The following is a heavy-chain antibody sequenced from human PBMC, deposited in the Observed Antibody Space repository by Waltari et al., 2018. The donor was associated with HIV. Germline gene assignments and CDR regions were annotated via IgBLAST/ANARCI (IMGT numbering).Heavy chain of an antibody. Sequence: EVQLVQSGAEVKKPGQSLKISCKGSGYSFTSYWIGWVRQAPGTGLEWMGDIYPADSDTTYNPSFRCQVTISVDTSISTAYVQWRSLKASDTAVYFCARRLVGADAFEIWGQGTEVIVSS. CDR3: ARRLVGADAFEI. V-gene: IGHV5-51*03. D-gene: IGHD1-26*01. J-gene: IGHJ3*02. CDR2: IYPADSDT. CDR1: GYSFTSYW.